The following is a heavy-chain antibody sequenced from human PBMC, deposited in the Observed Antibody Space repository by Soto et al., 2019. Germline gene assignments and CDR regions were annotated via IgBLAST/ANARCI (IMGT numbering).Heavy chain of an antibody. CDR2: IRGSGGSK. D-gene: IGHD2-15*01. CDR1: GFTFSSYA. Sequence: EVQLLESGGGLVQPGGSLRLSCAASGFTFSSYAMSWVRQAPGKGLEWVSAIRGSGGSKYYADSVKGRFTISRDNSKNTLYLKMNSLRAEDTAVYYGAKDRGYCSGGSCYWDYWGQGTLVTVSS. V-gene: IGHV3-23*01. J-gene: IGHJ4*02. CDR3: AKDRGYCSGGSCYWDY.